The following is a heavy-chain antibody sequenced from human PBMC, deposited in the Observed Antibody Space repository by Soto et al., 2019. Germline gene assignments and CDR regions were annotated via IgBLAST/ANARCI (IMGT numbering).Heavy chain of an antibody. CDR1: GGSISSYY. J-gene: IGHJ5*02. CDR3: ARQYCSGGSCYSGGYNWFDP. Sequence: SETLSLTCTVSGGSISSYYWSWIRQPPGKGLEWIGYIYYSGSTNYNPSLKSRVTISVETSKNQFSLKLGPVTAADTAVYYCARQYCSGGSCYSGGYNWFDPWGQGTLVTVSS. D-gene: IGHD2-15*01. CDR2: IYYSGST. V-gene: IGHV4-59*08.